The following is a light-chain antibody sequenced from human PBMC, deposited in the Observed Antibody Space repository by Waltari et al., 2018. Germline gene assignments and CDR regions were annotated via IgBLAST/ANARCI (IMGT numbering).Light chain of an antibody. CDR3: QQYDNLPYT. J-gene: IGKJ2*01. CDR2: DAS. V-gene: IGKV1-33*01. Sequence: DIQMTQSPSSLSASVGDRVTIACQASQDLCTFLTWYQHKPGKAPTLLIYDASNLETGVPSRFSGGESGTDFTFTINSLQPEYIATYYCQQYDNLPYTFGQGTKLEIK. CDR1: QDLCTF.